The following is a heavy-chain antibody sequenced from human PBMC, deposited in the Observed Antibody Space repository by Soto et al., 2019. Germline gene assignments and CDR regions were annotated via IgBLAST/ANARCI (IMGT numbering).Heavy chain of an antibody. CDR1: GATFGSYA. J-gene: IGHJ4*02. CDR3: ARGYGSASYSDY. CDR2: IIPIFGPT. Sequence: QVQLVEAGAEVKKPGSPVKVSCKASGATFGSYASSWVGQAPGQGLEWMGGIIPIFGPTNNAQNFQGRVTITADDSTNTAYMELSSLRSEDTAVYYCARGYGSASYSDYWGQGTLVTVSS. D-gene: IGHD6-6*01. V-gene: IGHV1-69*01.